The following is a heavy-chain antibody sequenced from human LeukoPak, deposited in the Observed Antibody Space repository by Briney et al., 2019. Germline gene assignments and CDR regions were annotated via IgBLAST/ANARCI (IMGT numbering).Heavy chain of an antibody. CDR1: GFTFSTYA. J-gene: IGHJ3*02. Sequence: GGSLRLSCAASGFTFSTYAMTWVRLAPGKGLEWVSYISSSSSTIYYADSVKGRFTISRDNAKNSLYLQMNSLRAEDTAVYYCARAGTTGSDAFDIWGQGTRITVFS. CDR3: ARAGTTGSDAFDI. D-gene: IGHD4-11*01. V-gene: IGHV3-48*04. CDR2: ISSSSSTI.